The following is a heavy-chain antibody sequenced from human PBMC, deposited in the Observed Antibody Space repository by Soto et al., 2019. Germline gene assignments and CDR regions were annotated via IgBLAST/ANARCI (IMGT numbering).Heavy chain of an antibody. CDR3: ASVNYYDSSGYIDY. CDR2: ISSSSTYI. D-gene: IGHD3-22*01. J-gene: IGHJ4*02. CDR1: GFTFSSSS. Sequence: EVQLVESGGGLVKPGGSLRLSCAASGFTFSSSSMNWVRQAPGKGLEWVSSISSSSTYIYYADSVKGRFTISRDNAKNSLYLQMNSLRAEDTAVYSCASVNYYDSSGYIDYWGQGTLITVS. V-gene: IGHV3-21*02.